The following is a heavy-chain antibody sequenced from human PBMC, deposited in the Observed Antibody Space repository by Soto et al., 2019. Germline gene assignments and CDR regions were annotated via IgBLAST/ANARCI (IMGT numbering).Heavy chain of an antibody. V-gene: IGHV4-31*03. CDR1: GGSISSGGYY. J-gene: IGHJ5*02. CDR2: IYYSGST. CDR3: ARRAICFGEFPRLNWFDH. D-gene: IGHD3-10*01. Sequence: KTSETLSLTCTVSGGSISSGGYYWSWIRQHPGKGLEWIGYIYYSGSTYYNPSLKSRVTISVDTSKNQFSLKLSSVTAADTAVYYCARRAICFGEFPRLNWFDHWGQGTLVTVSS.